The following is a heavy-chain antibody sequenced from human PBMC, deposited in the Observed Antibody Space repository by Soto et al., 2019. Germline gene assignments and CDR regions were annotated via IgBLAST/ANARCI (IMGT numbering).Heavy chain of an antibody. CDR1: GYTFTGYY. V-gene: IGHV1-2*02. Sequence: ASVKVSCKASGYTFTGYYMHWVRQAPGQGLEWMGWINPNSGGTNYAQKFQGRVTMTRDTSISTAYMELSRLRSDETAVYYCARDGVAVAASSWFDPWGQGTLVTVSS. CDR3: ARDGVAVAASSWFDP. D-gene: IGHD6-19*01. J-gene: IGHJ5*02. CDR2: INPNSGGT.